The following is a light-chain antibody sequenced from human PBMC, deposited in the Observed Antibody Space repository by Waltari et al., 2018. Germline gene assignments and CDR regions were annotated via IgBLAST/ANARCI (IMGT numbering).Light chain of an antibody. CDR1: QSLLHRNGNNN. J-gene: IGKJ1*01. V-gene: IGKV2-28*01. CDR2: LGS. Sequence: DIVVTQSPLSLPVPPGEPASISCRSSQSLLHRNGNNNLDWYLQKPGQSPQLLIYLGSNRASGVPDRFSGSGSGTDFTLRISRVEAEDVGVYYCMQSLQSLWTFGPGTKVEIK. CDR3: MQSLQSLWT.